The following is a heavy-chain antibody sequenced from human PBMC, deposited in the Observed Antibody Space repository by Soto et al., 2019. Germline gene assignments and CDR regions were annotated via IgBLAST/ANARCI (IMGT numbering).Heavy chain of an antibody. CDR1: GGTFISYA. CDR3: TIFGVVDYYYYYGMDV. D-gene: IGHD3-3*01. Sequence: GASVKVSCKASGGTFISYAISWVRQAPGQGLEWMGGITPIFGTANYAQKFQGRVTMTRNTSISTAYMELSSLRSEDTAVYYCTIFGVVDYYYYYGMDVWGQGTTVTVSS. J-gene: IGHJ6*02. CDR2: ITPIFGTA. V-gene: IGHV1-69*05.